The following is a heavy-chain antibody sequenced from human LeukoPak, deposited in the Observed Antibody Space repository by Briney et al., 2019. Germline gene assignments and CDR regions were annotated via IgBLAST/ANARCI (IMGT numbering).Heavy chain of an antibody. CDR1: GFPFSSYS. D-gene: IGHD6-19*01. J-gene: IGHJ3*02. Sequence: GGSLDLSWAASGFPFSSYSMTWVRQAPGKGLEWVSLISSSSNYVYYADSVKGRFTIFRDNAKNSLYLQMNSLRAEDTAVYYCARGPLAVAGAFDIWGQGTMVTVSS. V-gene: IGHV3-21*01. CDR3: ARGPLAVAGAFDI. CDR2: ISSSSNYV.